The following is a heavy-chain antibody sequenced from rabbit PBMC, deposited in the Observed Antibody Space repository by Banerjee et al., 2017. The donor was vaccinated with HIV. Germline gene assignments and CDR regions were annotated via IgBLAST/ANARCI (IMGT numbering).Heavy chain of an antibody. Sequence: QEQLEESGGDLVKPGASLTLTCTASGFTITSSYVMCWVRQAPGKGLEWIACIYGGSGSNTYYANWAKGRFTISKTSSTTVTLQMTSLTAADTATYFCARAPTTVNDRYDLWGPGTL. CDR3: ARAPTTVNDRYDL. J-gene: IGHJ4*01. D-gene: IGHD4-2*01. CDR2: IYGGSGSNT. V-gene: IGHV1S45*01. CDR1: GFTITSSYV.